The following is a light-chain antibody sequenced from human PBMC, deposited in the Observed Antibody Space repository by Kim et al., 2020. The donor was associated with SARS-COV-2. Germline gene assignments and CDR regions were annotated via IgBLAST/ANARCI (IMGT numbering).Light chain of an antibody. CDR3: SSYTSSSTVL. CDR2: DVN. V-gene: IGLV2-14*03. J-gene: IGLJ2*01. Sequence: QSALTQPASVSGSPGQSITISCTGTSSDVGGYNYVSWYQQHPGKAPKLMIYDVNKRPSGVSNRFSGSKSGNTASLTISGLQAEDEADYYCSSYTSSSTVLFGGGTQLTVL. CDR1: SSDVGGYNY.